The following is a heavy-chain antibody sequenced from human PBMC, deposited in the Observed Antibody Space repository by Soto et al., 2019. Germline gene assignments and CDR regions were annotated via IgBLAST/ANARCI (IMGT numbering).Heavy chain of an antibody. CDR2: IYYSGST. D-gene: IGHD3-16*01. J-gene: IGHJ3*02. CDR3: ARVLLGGFKWFRTNPLIYAFDI. CDR1: GGSISSGGYY. Sequence: PSETLSLTCTVSGGSISSGGYYWSWIRQHPGKGLEWIGYIYYSGSTYYNPSLKSRVTISVDTSKNQFSLKLSSVTAADTAVYYCARVLLGGFKWFRTNPLIYAFDIWGQGTMVTVSS. V-gene: IGHV4-31*03.